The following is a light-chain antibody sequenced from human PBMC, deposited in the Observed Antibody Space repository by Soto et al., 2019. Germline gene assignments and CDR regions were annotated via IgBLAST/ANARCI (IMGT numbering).Light chain of an antibody. Sequence: DIQVTQSPSSVSASVGDRVTITCRASQFISTWLAWYQQKPGEAPKLLIFAATRLHSGVPSRFSGSGSGTDFTLTISSLHPEDFATYYCQQADSFPLTFGGGTKVDIK. J-gene: IGKJ4*01. V-gene: IGKV1D-12*01. CDR3: QQADSFPLT. CDR1: QFISTW. CDR2: AAT.